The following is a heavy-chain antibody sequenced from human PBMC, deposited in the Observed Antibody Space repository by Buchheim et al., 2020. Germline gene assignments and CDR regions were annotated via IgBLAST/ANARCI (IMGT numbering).Heavy chain of an antibody. Sequence: HLLDSGGGLVQPGGSLRLSCAASDFAFSAYAMNWVRQAPGKGLEWVSYISSSSNPIYYADSVRGRFTISRDNAKNSLHLQMNSMRDEDTAVYYCATWAFYHGVDVWGQGTT. J-gene: IGHJ6*02. CDR3: ATWAFYHGVDV. D-gene: IGHD7-27*01. V-gene: IGHV3-48*02. CDR2: ISSSSNPI. CDR1: DFAFSAYA.